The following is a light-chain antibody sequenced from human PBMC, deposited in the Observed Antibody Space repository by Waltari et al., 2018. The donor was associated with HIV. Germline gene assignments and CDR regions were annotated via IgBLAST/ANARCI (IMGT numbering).Light chain of an antibody. J-gene: IGLJ2*01. Sequence: SSELTQDPAVSVALGQTVRITCQGDSLRSYYASWYQQKQGQAPVLVIYGKNNRPSGIPDLFSGSSSGNTASLTLTGAQAEDEADYSCNSRDSSGNHLVFGGGTKLTVL. CDR3: NSRDSSGNHLV. V-gene: IGLV3-19*01. CDR1: SLRSYY. CDR2: GKN.